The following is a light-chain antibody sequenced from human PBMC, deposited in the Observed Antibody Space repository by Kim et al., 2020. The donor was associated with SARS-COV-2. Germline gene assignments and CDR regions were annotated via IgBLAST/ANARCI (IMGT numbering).Light chain of an antibody. CDR2: DAS. V-gene: IGKV3-11*02. J-gene: IGKJ2*01. Sequence: SLSPVERATLSCRASQSVSDYLGLYQQKPGQAHTLLIYDASYRATGIPERFSGSGSGRDFTLTIRSLEPEDFAVYYCQQRSNWPYTFGQGTKLEIK. CDR1: QSVSDY. CDR3: QQRSNWPYT.